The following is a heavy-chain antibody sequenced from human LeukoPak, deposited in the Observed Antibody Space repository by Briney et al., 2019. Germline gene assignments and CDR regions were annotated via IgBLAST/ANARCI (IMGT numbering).Heavy chain of an antibody. J-gene: IGHJ3*01. V-gene: IGHV3-33*01. CDR3: ARDQSPTMYSNDTSVYHDAFDL. Sequence: GGSLRLSCAASGFAFNTYAMHWVRQAPGQGLEWVALIWHDGSHKFYSNSVRGQFTISRDNSKNTVSLQMNNLRAEDTAVYYCARDQSPTMYSNDTSVYHDAFDLWGQGTMVTVSS. CDR2: IWHDGSHK. CDR1: GFAFNTYA. D-gene: IGHD3-22*01.